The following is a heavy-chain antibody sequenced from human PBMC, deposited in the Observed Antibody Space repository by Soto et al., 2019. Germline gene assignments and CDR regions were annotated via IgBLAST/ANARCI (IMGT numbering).Heavy chain of an antibody. J-gene: IGHJ4*02. CDR2: IRGSGISI. V-gene: IGHV3-23*01. CDR1: GFTFSSYA. CDR3: AKNSVRAARQILSQSFDN. Sequence: GGSLRLSCAASGFTFSSYAMSWVRQAPGKGLEWVSAIRGSGISIYYADSVKGRLTISRDNSNNTLYLQMSSLRAEDTAVYYCAKNSVRAARQILSQSFDNWGQGTLVTVSS. D-gene: IGHD6-6*01.